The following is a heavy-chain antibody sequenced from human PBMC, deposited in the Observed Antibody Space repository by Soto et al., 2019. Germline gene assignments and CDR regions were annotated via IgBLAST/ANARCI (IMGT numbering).Heavy chain of an antibody. J-gene: IGHJ6*02. CDR3: SRHGYGMDV. CDR2: IRTKANNYAT. V-gene: IGHV3-73*02. Sequence: EVQLVESGGGLVQPGGSLKLSCAASGFTFSGSAMHGVRQASGKGLEWVGRIRTKANNYATTYAASVKGRFTISRDDSKNTAYLQMNSLKTEDTAVYYCSRHGYGMDVWGQGTTVSVPS. CDR1: GFTFSGSA.